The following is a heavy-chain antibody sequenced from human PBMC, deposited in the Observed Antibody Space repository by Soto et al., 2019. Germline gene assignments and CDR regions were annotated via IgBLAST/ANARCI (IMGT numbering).Heavy chain of an antibody. CDR2: IYHSGST. D-gene: IGHD4-17*01. J-gene: IGHJ4*02. Sequence: QLQLQESGSGLVKPSQTLSLTCAVSGGSISSGGYSWSWIQQPPGKGLEWIGYIYHSGSTYYNPSLKRRGTISVDRSKNQFSLKLSSVTAADTAVYYCARASTTVTTLDYWGQGTLVTVSS. V-gene: IGHV4-30-2*01. CDR1: GGSISSGGYS. CDR3: ARASTTVTTLDY.